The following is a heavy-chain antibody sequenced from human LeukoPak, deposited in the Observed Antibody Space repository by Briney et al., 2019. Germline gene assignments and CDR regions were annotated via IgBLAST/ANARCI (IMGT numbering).Heavy chain of an antibody. V-gene: IGHV1-2*02. CDR1: GYTFIDYY. D-gene: IGHD2-15*01. J-gene: IGHJ6*02. CDR2: IDPDGGGT. Sequence: ASVRVSCTASGYTFIDYYIYWVRQAPGQGLEWVGWIDPDGGGTNYAQKFRGRVTMTSDTSTNTADMELSRLTSDDTATYYCARDLARSGLYGMDVWGQGTTITVSS. CDR3: ARDLARSGLYGMDV.